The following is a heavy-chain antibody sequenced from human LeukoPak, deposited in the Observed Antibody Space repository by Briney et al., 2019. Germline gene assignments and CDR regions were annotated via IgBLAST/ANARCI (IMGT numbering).Heavy chain of an antibody. V-gene: IGHV4-59*01. D-gene: IGHD2-2*01. CDR1: GGSISSYY. CDR3: ARTPHCSSTSCYDYFDYYYYMDV. Sequence: PSETLSLTCTVSGGSISSYYWSWIRQPPGKGLEWIGYIYYSGSTNYNPSLKSRVTISVDTSKNQFSLKLSSVTAADTAVYYCARTPHCSSTSCYDYFDYYYYMDVWGKGTTVTVSS. CDR2: IYYSGST. J-gene: IGHJ6*03.